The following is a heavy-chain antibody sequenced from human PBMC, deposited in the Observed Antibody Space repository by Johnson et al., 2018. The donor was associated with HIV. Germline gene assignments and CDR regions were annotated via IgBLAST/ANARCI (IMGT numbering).Heavy chain of an antibody. J-gene: IGHJ3*02. CDR2: IKQDGSEK. D-gene: IGHD3-3*01. CDR1: GFTFSSYW. Sequence: VQLVESGGGLVQPGGSPRLSCAASGFTFSSYWMSWVRQAPGKGLEWVANIKQDGSEKYYVDSVKGRFTISRDNAKNTLYLQMNSLKSEDTAVYYCTPDIGSGYLWGSYAFDIWGQGTMVTVSS. V-gene: IGHV3-7*05. CDR3: TPDIGSGYLWGSYAFDI.